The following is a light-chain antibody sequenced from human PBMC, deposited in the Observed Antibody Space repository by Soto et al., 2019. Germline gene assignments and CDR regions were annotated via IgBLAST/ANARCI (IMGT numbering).Light chain of an antibody. CDR3: YAYARGRTVV. Sequence: QSVLTQPASVSGSPGQRITISCTGTSTDVGSYYVVYWYQQHPGTAPKLISFESQKRPSGLSNRFSGSRSGNTASLTISGAQDEAEAHYYCYAYARGRTVVFGGGTKLTVL. J-gene: IGLJ2*01. CDR1: STDVGSYYV. V-gene: IGLV2-23*03. CDR2: ESQ.